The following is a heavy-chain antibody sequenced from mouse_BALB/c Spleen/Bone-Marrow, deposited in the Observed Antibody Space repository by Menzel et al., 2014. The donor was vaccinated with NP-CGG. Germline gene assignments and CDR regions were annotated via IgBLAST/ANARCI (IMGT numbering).Heavy chain of an antibody. J-gene: IGHJ4*01. CDR3: ARPQFISGRYYAMDY. V-gene: IGHV1-63*01. CDR2: IYPGSGNT. CDR1: GYAFTNYW. Sequence: QVQLQQSGAELVRPGTSVKISCKASGYAFTNYWLDWVKQSPGHGLEWIGDIYPGSGNTYFNEKFKGKATLTADKSSSTAYMQLSSLTSEDSAVYFCARPQFISGRYYAMDYWGQGTSVPVSS. D-gene: IGHD1-2*01.